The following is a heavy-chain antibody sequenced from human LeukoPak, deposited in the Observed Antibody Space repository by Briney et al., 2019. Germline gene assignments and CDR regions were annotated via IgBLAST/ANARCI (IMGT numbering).Heavy chain of an antibody. CDR3: ARGYSSGWYQDAFDI. J-gene: IGHJ3*02. D-gene: IGHD6-19*01. V-gene: IGHV4-38-2*01. CDR1: GYSISSGHY. Sequence: SETLSLTCAVSGYSISSGHYWGWIRQPPGKGLEWIGSIYHSGSTYYNPSLKSRVTISVDTSKNQFSLKLSSVTAADTAVYYCARGYSSGWYQDAFDIWGQGTMVTVSS. CDR2: IYHSGST.